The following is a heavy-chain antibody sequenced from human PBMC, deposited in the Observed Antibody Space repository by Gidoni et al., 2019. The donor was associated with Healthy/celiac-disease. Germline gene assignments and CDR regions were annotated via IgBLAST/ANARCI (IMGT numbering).Heavy chain of an antibody. D-gene: IGHD6-19*01. J-gene: IGHJ5*02. V-gene: IGHV4-61*01. Sequence: QVQLQESGPGLVKPSETLSLTCTVPGGSIHRGSYYWSWLRPPPGKGLEWIGYIYYSGSTNYNPSLKSRVTISIDMSKNQFSLKLRSVTAADTAVYHCTRLMPGVAVPGSIGWFDPWGQGTLVTVSS. CDR3: TRLMPGVAVPGSIGWFDP. CDR2: IYYSGST. CDR1: GGSIHRGSYY.